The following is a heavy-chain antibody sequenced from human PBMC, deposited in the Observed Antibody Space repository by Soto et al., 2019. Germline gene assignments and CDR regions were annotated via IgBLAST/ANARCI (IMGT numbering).Heavy chain of an antibody. CDR1: GGSISSGAYY. CDR2: IYYSGST. J-gene: IGHJ6*02. Sequence: QVQLQESGPGLVKPSQTLSLTCTVSGGSISSGAYYWSWIRQPPGKGLEWIGYIYYSGSTYYNPSLKSRVTISVDTSKNQFSLKLSSVTAADTAVYYCARGPPDYDILTGYWPHYYYYGMDVWGQGTTVTVSS. D-gene: IGHD3-9*01. V-gene: IGHV4-30-4*01. CDR3: ARGPPDYDILTGYWPHYYYYGMDV.